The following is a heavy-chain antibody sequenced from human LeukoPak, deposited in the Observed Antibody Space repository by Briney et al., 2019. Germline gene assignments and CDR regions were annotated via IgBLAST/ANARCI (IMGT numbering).Heavy chain of an antibody. CDR2: ISSSSSYT. Sequence: GGSLRVSCAASGFTFSDYYMSWIRQAPGKGLEWVSYISSSSSYTNYADSVKGRYTISRDNANNSLYLQMNSLRAEDTAVYYCASASSQYYYYYAMDVWGQGPTVPVSS. V-gene: IGHV3-11*03. D-gene: IGHD6-13*01. CDR3: ASASSQYYYYYAMDV. CDR1: GFTFSDYY. J-gene: IGHJ6*02.